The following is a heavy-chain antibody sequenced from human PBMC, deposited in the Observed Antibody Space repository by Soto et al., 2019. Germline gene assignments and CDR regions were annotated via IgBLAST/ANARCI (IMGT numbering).Heavy chain of an antibody. V-gene: IGHV3-30-3*01. CDR1: GFTFSSYA. D-gene: IGHD6-19*01. CDR2: ISYDGSNK. CDR3: ARAGQWLTNYYGMDV. Sequence: PGGSLRVSCAASGFTFSSYAMHWVRQAPGKGLEWVAVISYDGSNKYYADSVKGRFTISRDNSKNTLYLQMNSLRAEDTAVYYCARAGQWLTNYYGMDVWGQGTTVTVSS. J-gene: IGHJ6*02.